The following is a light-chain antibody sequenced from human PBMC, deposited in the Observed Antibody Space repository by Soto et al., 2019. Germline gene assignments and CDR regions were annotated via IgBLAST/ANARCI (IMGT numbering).Light chain of an antibody. CDR3: QNFGDSPFT. V-gene: IGKV3-20*01. CDR2: GAS. CDR1: ETISSHY. Sequence: PGERATLSCRASETISSHYIARYQQKPGQAPRLLIFGASTRATGIPDRFSGSWSGTDFTLTISRLEPEDFAVYYCQNFGDSPFTFGPGTKVDIK. J-gene: IGKJ3*01.